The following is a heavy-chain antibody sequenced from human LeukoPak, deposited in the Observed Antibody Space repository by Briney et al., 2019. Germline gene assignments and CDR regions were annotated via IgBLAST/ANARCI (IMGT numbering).Heavy chain of an antibody. CDR2: IKEDGSQK. D-gene: IGHD1-26*01. Sequence: GGSLRLSCEASGFTFTIYWMSWVRQAPGKGLEWVANIKEDGSQKYYVESVKGRFTISRDNAKNSLYLQMNSLRAEDTAVYYCVRNELWGRGTLVTVSS. J-gene: IGHJ4*02. CDR3: VRNEL. V-gene: IGHV3-7*04. CDR1: GFTFTIYW.